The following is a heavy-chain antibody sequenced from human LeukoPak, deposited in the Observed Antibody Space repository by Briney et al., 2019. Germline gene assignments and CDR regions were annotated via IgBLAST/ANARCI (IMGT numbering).Heavy chain of an antibody. CDR1: GYSFTSYW. J-gene: IGHJ6*02. D-gene: IGHD6-19*01. V-gene: IGHV5-51*01. CDR3: VWLDGLGDYYYGMDV. Sequence: GESLKISCKGSGYSFTSYWIGWVRQMPGKGLEWMGIIYPGDSDTRYSPSFRGQVTISADKSISTAYLQWSSLKASDTAMYYCVWLDGLGDYYYGMDVWGQGTTVTVSS. CDR2: IYPGDSDT.